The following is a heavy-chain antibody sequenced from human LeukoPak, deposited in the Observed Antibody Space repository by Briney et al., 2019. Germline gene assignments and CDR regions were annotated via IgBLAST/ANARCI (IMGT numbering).Heavy chain of an antibody. CDR1: GFTFSSYG. J-gene: IGHJ5*02. V-gene: IGHV3-30*18. CDR3: AKRGGYDLNWFDP. Sequence: GGSLRLSCAASGFTFSSYGMHWVRQAPGKGLEWVAVISYDGSNKYYADSVKGRFTISRDNSKNTLYLQMNSLRAEDTAVYYCAKRGGYDLNWFDPWGQGTLVTVSS. D-gene: IGHD5-12*01. CDR2: ISYDGSNK.